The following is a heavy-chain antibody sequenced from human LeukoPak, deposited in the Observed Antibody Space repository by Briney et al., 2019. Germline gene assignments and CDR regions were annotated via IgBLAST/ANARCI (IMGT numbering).Heavy chain of an antibody. D-gene: IGHD6-13*01. Sequence: GRSLRLSCAASGFTFSSYSMNWVRQAPGKGLEWVSSISSSSSYIYYADSVKGRFTISRDNSKNTLYLQMNSLRAEDTAVYYCAKQSSSSWYYFDSWGQGTLVTVSS. J-gene: IGHJ4*02. CDR1: GFTFSSYS. CDR2: ISSSSSYI. CDR3: AKQSSSSWYYFDS. V-gene: IGHV3-21*04.